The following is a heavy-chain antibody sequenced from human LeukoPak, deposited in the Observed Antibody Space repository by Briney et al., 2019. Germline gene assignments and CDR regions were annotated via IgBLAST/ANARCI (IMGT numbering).Heavy chain of an antibody. CDR3: ARSTAASASDY. CDR2: ITASGDRT. D-gene: IGHD6-13*01. Sequence: GGSLRLSCAAAGFIFSNNAMTWVRQAPGKGLEWVSSITASGDRTFNADSVKGRFTISRDNSKNTLYLLMNSLRAEDTALYYCARSTAASASDYWGQGPLVIVSS. V-gene: IGHV3-23*01. CDR1: GFIFSNNA. J-gene: IGHJ4*02.